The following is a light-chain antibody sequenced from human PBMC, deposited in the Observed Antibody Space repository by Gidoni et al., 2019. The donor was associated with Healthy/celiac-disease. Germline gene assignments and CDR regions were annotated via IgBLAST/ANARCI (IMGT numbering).Light chain of an antibody. CDR1: QGISSY. V-gene: IGKV1-9*01. Sequence: DIQLTQSPSFLSASVGDRVTITCRASQGISSYLAWYQQKPGKAPKLLSYAASTLQSGVPSRFSGSGSGTEFTLTISSLQPEDFATYYCQQLNSYLVTFGPGTKVDIK. CDR3: QQLNSYLVT. J-gene: IGKJ3*01. CDR2: AAS.